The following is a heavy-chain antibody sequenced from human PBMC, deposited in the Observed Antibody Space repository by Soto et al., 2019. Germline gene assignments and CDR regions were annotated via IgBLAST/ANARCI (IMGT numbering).Heavy chain of an antibody. Sequence: EVQLLESGGGLVQPGGSLRLSCAASGFTFSSYAMRWVRQAPGKGLEWVSASGSGGSTHYADSVKGRFTISRDNSKNTLYLQMNSLRAEDTAVYYCARRGSGSYYDYWGQGTLVTVSS. CDR2: SGSGGST. CDR3: ARRGSGSYYDY. CDR1: GFTFSSYA. J-gene: IGHJ4*02. V-gene: IGHV3-23*01. D-gene: IGHD1-26*01.